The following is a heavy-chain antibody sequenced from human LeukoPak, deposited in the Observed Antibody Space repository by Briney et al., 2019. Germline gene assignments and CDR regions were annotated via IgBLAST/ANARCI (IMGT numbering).Heavy chain of an antibody. V-gene: IGHV4-59*01. J-gene: IGHJ6*03. CDR3: ARGLWIAAAGTSRAYYYYYYMDV. CDR2: IYYTGTT. CDR1: GDSIRSYY. D-gene: IGHD6-13*01. Sequence: SETLSLTCTVSGDSIRSYYWSWIRQPPGKGLEWIGYIYYTGTTNYNPSLKSRVTISVDTSKNQFSLRLNSVTAADTAVYYCARGLWIAAAGTSRAYYYYYYMDVWGKGTTVTVSS.